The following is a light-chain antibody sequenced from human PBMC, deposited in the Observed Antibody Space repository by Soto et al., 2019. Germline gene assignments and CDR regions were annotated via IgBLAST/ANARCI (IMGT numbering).Light chain of an antibody. J-gene: IGKJ4*01. CDR3: LRGTHWPLT. CDR1: QSLVYSDGTTY. Sequence: DVVMIQSPPSLPVTLGQPASISCRSSQSLVYSDGTTYLNWLQQRPGQSPRRLIYQVSNRDPGVPDRFSGSGVGTDLRLKISRVEAEDVGVCYWLRGTHWPLTCGGATKVDIK. V-gene: IGKV2-30*01. CDR2: QVS.